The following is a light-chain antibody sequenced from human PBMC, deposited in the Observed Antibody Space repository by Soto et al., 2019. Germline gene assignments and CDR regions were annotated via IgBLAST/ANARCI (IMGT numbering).Light chain of an antibody. J-gene: IGKJ5*01. Sequence: IAMTHSPATLSVSPWEIATLSCRASQSVNSNYLAWYQQKPGQAPRLLIYGISKRATDIPDRFSGSGSGTEFTLTISSLQPEDFATYYCQQHGQWPITFGQGTRLENK. CDR1: QSVNSN. CDR3: QQHGQWPIT. CDR2: GIS. V-gene: IGKV3D-15*01.